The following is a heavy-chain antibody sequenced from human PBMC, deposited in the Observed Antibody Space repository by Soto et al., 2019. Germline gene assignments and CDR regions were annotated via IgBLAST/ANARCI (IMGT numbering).Heavy chain of an antibody. D-gene: IGHD3-22*01. CDR3: ARVRSYYYDSSGYPNWFDP. CDR1: GGSISSGGYY. V-gene: IGHV4-31*03. CDR2: IYYSGST. J-gene: IGHJ5*02. Sequence: NPSETLSLTCTVSGGSISSGGYYWSWIRQHPGKGLEWIGYIYYSGSTYYNPSLKSRVTISVDTSKNQFSLKLSSVTAADTAVYYCARVRSYYYDSSGYPNWFDPWGQGTLVTVSS.